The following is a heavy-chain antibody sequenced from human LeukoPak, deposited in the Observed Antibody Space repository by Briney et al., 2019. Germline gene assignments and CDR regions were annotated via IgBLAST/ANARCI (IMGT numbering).Heavy chain of an antibody. D-gene: IGHD4-23*01. J-gene: IGHJ4*02. CDR2: INTNTGNP. CDR1: GYTFTSYA. V-gene: IGHV7-4-1*04. CDR3: ARDDYGGKNMLEY. Sequence: ASVKVSCKASGYTFTSYAVNWVRQAPGQGLEWMGWINTNTGNPTYAQGFTGRFVFSLDMSVSMAYLQISSLKAEDTAVYYCARDDYGGKNMLEYWDQGTLVTVSS.